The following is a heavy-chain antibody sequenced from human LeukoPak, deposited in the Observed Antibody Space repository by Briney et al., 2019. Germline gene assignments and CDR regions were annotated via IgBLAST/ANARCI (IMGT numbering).Heavy chain of an antibody. CDR3: ARVVYSGTYFPFDY. CDR1: GYTFTGYY. Sequence: GASVKVSCKASGYTFTGYYMHWVRQAPGQGLEWMGWINPNSGGTNYAQKFQGRVTMTRDTSISTAYMELSRLRSDDTAVYYCARVVYSGTYFPFDYWGQGTLVTVSS. D-gene: IGHD1-26*01. V-gene: IGHV1-2*02. J-gene: IGHJ4*02. CDR2: INPNSGGT.